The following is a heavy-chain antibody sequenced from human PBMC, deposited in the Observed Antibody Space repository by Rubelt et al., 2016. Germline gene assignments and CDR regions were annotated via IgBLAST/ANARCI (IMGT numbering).Heavy chain of an antibody. D-gene: IGHD6-13*01. J-gene: IGHJ6*02. V-gene: IGHV3-33*01. CDR2: IWYDGGYK. CDR3: ARDMGQLVYYAMDV. CDR1: GFTFRTYG. Sequence: GGGVVQPGRSLRLSCAASGFTFRTYGMHWVRQAPGKGLEWVAVIWYDGGYKYNADSVQGRFTISRDNAKNTLFLHMSSLRVEDTAVYYCARDMGQLVYYAMDVWGQGTTVTVSS.